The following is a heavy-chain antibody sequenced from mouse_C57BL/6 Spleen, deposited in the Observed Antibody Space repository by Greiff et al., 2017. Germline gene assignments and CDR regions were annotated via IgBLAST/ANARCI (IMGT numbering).Heavy chain of an antibody. CDR1: GYTFTDYY. CDR3: ARSCGYSYARGY. V-gene: IGHV1-75*01. D-gene: IGHD2-3*01. Sequence: QVQLQQSGPELVKPGASVKISCKASGYTFTDYYINWVKQRPGQGLEWIGWIFPGSVSTYYNEKFNGKATLTVDKSSSAAFVLLSCLTSEDSAVYFGARSCGYSYARGYWGQGTSVTVYS. CDR2: IFPGSVST. J-gene: IGHJ4*01.